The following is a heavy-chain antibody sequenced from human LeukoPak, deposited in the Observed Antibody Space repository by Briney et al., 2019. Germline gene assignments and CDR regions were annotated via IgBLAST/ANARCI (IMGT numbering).Heavy chain of an antibody. Sequence: GGSLRLSCAASGFTFSDYYMSWIHQAPGKGLEWVSYISSSGSTIYYADSVKGRFTISRDNAKNSLYLQMNSLRAEDTAVYYCASGGIVVVPAAMPNWFDLWGQRTLVTVSS. V-gene: IGHV3-11*04. CDR3: ASGGIVVVPAAMPNWFDL. CDR1: GFTFSDYY. CDR2: ISSSGSTI. J-gene: IGHJ5*02. D-gene: IGHD2-2*01.